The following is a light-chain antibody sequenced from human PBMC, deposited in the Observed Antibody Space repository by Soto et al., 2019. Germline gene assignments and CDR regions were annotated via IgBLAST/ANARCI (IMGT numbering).Light chain of an antibody. J-gene: IGKJ2*01. CDR1: QSVSSY. CDR2: DAS. CDR3: LQYSTWPPLYT. Sequence: EIVMTQSPATLSVSLGERVTLSCRASQSVSSYLAWYQQKPGQAPRLLISDASTRATDIPDRFSGSGSGTDLTLTISSLQSTDLAVYYCLQYSTWPPLYTFGQGTKLEIK. V-gene: IGKV3-15*01.